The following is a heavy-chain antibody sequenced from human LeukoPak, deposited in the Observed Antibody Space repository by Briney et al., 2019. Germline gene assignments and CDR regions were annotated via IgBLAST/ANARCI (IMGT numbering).Heavy chain of an antibody. CDR2: ISSSSSYI. CDR3: ARDGGYSSGWSNFDY. CDR1: GFTFSSYA. J-gene: IGHJ4*02. Sequence: GGSLRLSCAASGFTFSSYAMSWVRQAPGKGLEWVSSISSSSSYIYYADSVKGRFTISRDNAKNSLYLQMNSLRAEDTAVYYCARDGGYSSGWSNFDYWGQGTLVTVSS. D-gene: IGHD6-19*01. V-gene: IGHV3-21*01.